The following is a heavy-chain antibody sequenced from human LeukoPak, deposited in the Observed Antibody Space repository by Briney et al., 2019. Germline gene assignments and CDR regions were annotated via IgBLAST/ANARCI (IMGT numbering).Heavy chain of an antibody. V-gene: IGHV4-61*02. D-gene: IGHD3-22*01. CDR3: ARVVGGYYVRWYFDL. CDR2: IYTSGST. J-gene: IGHJ2*01. CDR1: GGSISSGSYY. Sequence: SETLSLTCTVSGGSISSGSYYWSWIRQPAGKGLEWIGRIYTSGSTNYNPSLKSRVTISVDTSKNQFSLKLSSVTAADTAVYYCARVVGGYYVRWYFDLWGRGTLVTVSS.